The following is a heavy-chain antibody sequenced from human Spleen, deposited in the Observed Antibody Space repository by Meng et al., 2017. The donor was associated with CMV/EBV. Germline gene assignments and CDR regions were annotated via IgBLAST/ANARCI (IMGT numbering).Heavy chain of an antibody. V-gene: IGHV4-39*01. Sequence: GSLRLSCSVSGGSISSNTYYWGWIRQPPGKGLEWIGSIYYSGSTYYNPSLKSRVTIFVDTSKNQFSLKLSSVTAADTAVYYCASLGYSEDYWGQGTLVTVSS. J-gene: IGHJ4*02. CDR3: ASLGYSEDY. CDR1: GGSISSNTYY. CDR2: IYYSGST. D-gene: IGHD6-13*01.